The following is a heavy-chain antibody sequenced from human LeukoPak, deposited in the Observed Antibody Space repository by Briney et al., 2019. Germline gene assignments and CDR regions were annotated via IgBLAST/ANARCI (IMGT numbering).Heavy chain of an antibody. CDR3: ATCDIAARPYFDY. CDR2: IIPIFGTA. J-gene: IGHJ4*02. CDR1: GGTFSSYA. D-gene: IGHD6-6*01. Sequence: SVKVSCKASGGTFSSYAISWVRQAPGQGLEWMGGIIPIFGTANYAQKFQGRVAITTDESTSTAYMELSSLRSEDTAVYYCATCDIAARPYFDYWGQGTLVTVSS. V-gene: IGHV1-69*05.